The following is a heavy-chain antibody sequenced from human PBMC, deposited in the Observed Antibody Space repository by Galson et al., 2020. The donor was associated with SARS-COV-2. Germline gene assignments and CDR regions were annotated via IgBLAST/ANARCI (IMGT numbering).Heavy chain of an antibody. CDR2: ISYDGSNK. CDR1: GFTFSSYA. CDR3: ASELLWFGDS. V-gene: IGHV3-30*04. D-gene: IGHD3-10*01. Sequence: GESLKISCAASGFTFSSYAMHWVRQAPGKGLEWVAVISYDGSNKYYADSVKGRFTISRDNSKNTLYLQMNSLRAEDTAVYYCASELLWFGDSWGQGALVTVSA. J-gene: IGHJ4*02.